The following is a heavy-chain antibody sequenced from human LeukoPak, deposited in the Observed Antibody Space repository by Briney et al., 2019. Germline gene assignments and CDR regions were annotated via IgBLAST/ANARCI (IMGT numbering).Heavy chain of an antibody. V-gene: IGHV2-5*01. CDR2: IYWNDDK. CDR3: AHVIPQQLVLYY. CDR1: GFSLRTRGVG. Sequence: SGPTLVNPTQTLTLTCTFSGFSLRTRGVGVGWIRQPPGKALECLTPIYWNDDKRSSPSLKSRLTITKDTSKNQVVLTMTNMDPVDTATYYCAHVIPQQLVLYYWGQGTLVTVSS. D-gene: IGHD6-13*01. J-gene: IGHJ4*02.